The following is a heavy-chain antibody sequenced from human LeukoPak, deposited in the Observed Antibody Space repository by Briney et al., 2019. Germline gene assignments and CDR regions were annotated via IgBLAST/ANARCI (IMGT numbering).Heavy chain of an antibody. D-gene: IGHD4-23*01. J-gene: IGHJ6*02. CDR3: TRLSGGNSDSYYYGLDV. V-gene: IGHV3-73*01. CDR2: IKTKAESYAT. CDR1: GFTFSSHA. Sequence: GGSLRLSCAASGFTFSSHAMSWVRQASGKGLEWVARIKTKAESYATAYVASVKGRFTISRDDSKNTAYLQMDSLKTEDTAMYYCTRLSGGNSDSYYYGLDVWGQGTTVTVSS.